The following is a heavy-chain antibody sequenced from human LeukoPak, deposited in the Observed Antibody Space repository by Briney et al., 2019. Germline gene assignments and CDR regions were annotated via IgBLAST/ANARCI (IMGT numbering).Heavy chain of an antibody. CDR1: GFTFSSYG. CDR3: ARDYNWNLQD. J-gene: IGHJ4*02. V-gene: IGHV3-30*03. CDR2: ISFDGSNQ. Sequence: GRSLRLSCAASGFTFSSYGMHWVRQAPGKGLEWVALISFDGSNQYYADSVKGRFTISRDNSKNTLSLQMNSLRAEDTAVYYCARDYNWNLQDWGQGTLVTVSS. D-gene: IGHD1-20*01.